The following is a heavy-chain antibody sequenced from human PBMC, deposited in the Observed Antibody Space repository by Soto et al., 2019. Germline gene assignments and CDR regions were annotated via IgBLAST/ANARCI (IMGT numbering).Heavy chain of an antibody. CDR1: GFTFSSCA. V-gene: IGHV3-23*01. D-gene: IGHD3-10*01. CDR3: ARDGPRVTMVRGVIVPHGMDV. Sequence: GGSLRLSCAASGFTFSSCAMSWVRQAPGKGLEWVSAISGSGGSTYYADSVKGRFTISRDNSKNTLYLQMNSLRAEDTAVYYCARDGPRVTMVRGVIVPHGMDVWGQGTTVTVSS. J-gene: IGHJ6*02. CDR2: ISGSGGST.